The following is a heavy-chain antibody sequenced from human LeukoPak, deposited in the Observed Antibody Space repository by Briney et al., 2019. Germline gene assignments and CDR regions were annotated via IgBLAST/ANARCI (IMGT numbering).Heavy chain of an antibody. V-gene: IGHV4-4*07. Sequence: SETLSLTCTVSGGSISSYYWSWIRQPAGKGLKWIGRIYTSGSTNYNPSLKSRVTMSVDTSKNQFSLKLSSVTAADTAVYYCARSMSDYGDDYWGQGTLVTVSS. D-gene: IGHD4-17*01. CDR2: IYTSGST. CDR1: GGSISSYY. J-gene: IGHJ4*02. CDR3: ARSMSDYGDDY.